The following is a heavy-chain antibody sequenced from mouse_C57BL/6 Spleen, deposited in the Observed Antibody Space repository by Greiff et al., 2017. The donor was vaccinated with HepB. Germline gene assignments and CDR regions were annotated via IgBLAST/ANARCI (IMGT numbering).Heavy chain of an antibody. CDR1: GYTFTSYW. CDR2: INPSNGGT. J-gene: IGHJ2*01. Sequence: QVQLQQSGTELVKPGASVKLSCKASGYTFTSYWMHWVKQRPGQGLEWIGNINPSNGGTNYNEKFKSKATLTVDKSSSTAYMQLSSLTSEDSAVYYCAREDMWDGYFRNYWGQGTTLTVSS. D-gene: IGHD2-3*01. V-gene: IGHV1-53*01. CDR3: AREDMWDGYFRNY.